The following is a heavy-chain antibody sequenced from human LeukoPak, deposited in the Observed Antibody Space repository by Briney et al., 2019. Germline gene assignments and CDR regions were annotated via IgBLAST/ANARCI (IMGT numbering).Heavy chain of an antibody. CDR2: IFHSGST. CDR3: AVNYYYYYGMDV. CDR1: GGSISSNNW. Sequence: SGTLSLTCAVSGGSISSNNWWSWVRPPPGKGLEWIGEIFHSGSTNYNPSLKSRVTISVDKSKKQFSLKLSSVTAADTAVYYCAVNYYYYYGMDVWGQGTTVTVSS. J-gene: IGHJ6*02. V-gene: IGHV4-4*02.